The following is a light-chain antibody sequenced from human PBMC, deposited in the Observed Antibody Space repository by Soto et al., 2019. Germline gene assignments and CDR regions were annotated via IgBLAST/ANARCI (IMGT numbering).Light chain of an antibody. CDR1: QSVSSY. V-gene: IGKV3-20*01. Sequence: EIVLPQSPATLSLSPGERATLSCRASQSVSSYLAWYQQKPGQAPRLLIYDASSRATGIPDRFSGSGSGTDFTLTISRLEPEDFAVYYCQQYGSSPRTFGQGTKVDIK. J-gene: IGKJ1*01. CDR2: DAS. CDR3: QQYGSSPRT.